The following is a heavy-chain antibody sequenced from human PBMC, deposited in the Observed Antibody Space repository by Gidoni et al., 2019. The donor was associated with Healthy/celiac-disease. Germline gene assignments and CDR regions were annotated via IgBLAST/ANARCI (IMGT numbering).Heavy chain of an antibody. V-gene: IGHV3-49*03. CDR2: IRSKAYGGTT. D-gene: IGHD3-10*01. CDR1: GFTFGAYA. J-gene: IGHJ6*02. Sequence: EVQLVESGGGLVQPGRSLRLSCTSSGFTFGAYAMSWFRQAPGKGLEWVGFIRSKAYGGTTEYAASVKGRFTISRDDSKSIAYLQMNSLKTEDTAVYYCTRASPILWFGEIGYGMDVWGQGTTVTVSS. CDR3: TRASPILWFGEIGYGMDV.